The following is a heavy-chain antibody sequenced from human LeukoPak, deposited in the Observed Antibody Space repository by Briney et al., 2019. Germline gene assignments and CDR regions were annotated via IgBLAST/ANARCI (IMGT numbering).Heavy chain of an antibody. CDR3: ARASRSSGANHVVLDY. Sequence: PGGSLRLSCAASGFTFSSYWMNWVRQAAGKGLVWVSYISSSGSTIYYADSVKGRFTISRDNAKNSLYLQMNSLRAEDTAVYYCARASRSSGANHVVLDYWGQGTLVTVSS. V-gene: IGHV3-48*04. CDR1: GFTFSSYW. J-gene: IGHJ4*02. D-gene: IGHD6-6*01. CDR2: ISSSGSTI.